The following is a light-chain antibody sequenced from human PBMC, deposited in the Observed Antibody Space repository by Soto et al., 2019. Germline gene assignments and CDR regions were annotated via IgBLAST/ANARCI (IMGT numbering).Light chain of an antibody. CDR3: CSYAGSSTFGVV. CDR2: EGS. Sequence: QSALTQPASVSGSPGQSITISCTGASSDVGSYNLVSWYQQHPGKAPKLMIYEGSKRPSGVSNRFSGSKSGNTASLTISGLQAEDEADDYCCSYAGSSTFGVVFGGGTQLTVL. CDR1: SSDVGSYNL. J-gene: IGLJ2*01. V-gene: IGLV2-23*03.